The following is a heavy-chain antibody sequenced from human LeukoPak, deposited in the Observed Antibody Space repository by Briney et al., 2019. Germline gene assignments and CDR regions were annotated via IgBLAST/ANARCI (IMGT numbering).Heavy chain of an antibody. CDR1: GFTFSAYA. D-gene: IGHD6-13*01. V-gene: IGHV3-33*07. CDR2: IWYDGSNK. J-gene: IGHJ4*02. CDR3: ARGGLAAAGIDY. Sequence: GGSLRLSCEASGFTFSAYAMTWVRQAPGKGLEWVAIIWYDGSNKYYADSLKGRFTISRDNSKNTLYLQMNSLRAEDTAVYYCARGGLAAAGIDYWGQGTLVTVSS.